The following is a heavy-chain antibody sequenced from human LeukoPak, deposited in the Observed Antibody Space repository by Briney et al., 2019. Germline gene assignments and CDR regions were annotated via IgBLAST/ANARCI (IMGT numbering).Heavy chain of an antibody. D-gene: IGHD1-26*01. Sequence: ASVKVSCKASGYTFTSYDINWVRQAPGQGLEWMGRINPNSGGTNYAQKFQGRVTMTRDTSISTAYMELSSLRSEDTAVYYCATDYGSGSYDYWGQGTLVTVSS. CDR3: ATDYGSGSYDY. J-gene: IGHJ4*02. V-gene: IGHV1-2*06. CDR1: GYTFTSYD. CDR2: INPNSGGT.